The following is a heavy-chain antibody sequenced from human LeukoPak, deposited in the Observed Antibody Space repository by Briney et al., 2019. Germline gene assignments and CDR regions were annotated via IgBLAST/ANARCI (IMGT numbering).Heavy chain of an antibody. CDR2: ISYDGSNK. CDR3: AKDMSRIPTIDY. Sequence: GGSLRLSCVGSGFTFSNHAMNWVRQAPGKGLEWVAVISYDGSNKYYADSVKGRFTISRDNSKNTLYLQMNSLRAEDTAVYYCAKDMSRIPTIDYWGQGTLVTVSS. CDR1: GFTFSNHA. D-gene: IGHD1-14*01. V-gene: IGHV3-30*18. J-gene: IGHJ4*02.